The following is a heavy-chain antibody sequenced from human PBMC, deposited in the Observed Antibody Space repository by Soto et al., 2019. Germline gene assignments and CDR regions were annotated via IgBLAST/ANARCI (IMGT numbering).Heavy chain of an antibody. J-gene: IGHJ3*02. CDR2: MNPHSGNT. D-gene: IGHD3-9*01. CDR1: GYTFTSYG. Sequence: AAVKVSCKASGYTFTSYGINWVRQATGQGVEWMGGMNPHSGNTGYAQKFQGRVAMTRNTSISTAYMELSSLRSEDTAVHHRPPPGLVYFLGPISAFYIWGQGTMLTVSS. V-gene: IGHV1-8*01. CDR3: PPPGLVYFLGPISAFYI.